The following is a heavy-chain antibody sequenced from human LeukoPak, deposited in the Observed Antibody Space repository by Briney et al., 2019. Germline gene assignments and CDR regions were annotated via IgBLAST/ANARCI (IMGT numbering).Heavy chain of an antibody. CDR1: GFTFSRYW. Sequence: QSGGSLRLSCAASGFTFSRYWMIWVRQAPGKGLEWVANIKEDGSEKYYVESVKGRFTISRDNTKNSLYLQMNCLRAEDTAVYYCARNPLGCGGDCYPNTFDIWGQGTMVT. J-gene: IGHJ3*02. V-gene: IGHV3-7*01. D-gene: IGHD2-21*02. CDR3: ARNPLGCGGDCYPNTFDI. CDR2: IKEDGSEK.